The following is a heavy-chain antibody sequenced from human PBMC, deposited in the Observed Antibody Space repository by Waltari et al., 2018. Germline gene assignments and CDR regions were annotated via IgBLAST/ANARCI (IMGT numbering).Heavy chain of an antibody. CDR3: ARGLDNAKTGY. D-gene: IGHD1-20*01. Sequence: QVQLPQWGAGLLKSSETLSLTCAVYGGSFSGYYGSWIRQPPGKELWGIGEIHPSGSTDYKSSLQSRVTIMLDTSKNHLSLKLTSVTAADTAVYYCARGLDNAKTGYWGQGTLVTVSS. J-gene: IGHJ4*02. CDR1: GGSFSGYY. V-gene: IGHV4-34*01. CDR2: IHPSGST.